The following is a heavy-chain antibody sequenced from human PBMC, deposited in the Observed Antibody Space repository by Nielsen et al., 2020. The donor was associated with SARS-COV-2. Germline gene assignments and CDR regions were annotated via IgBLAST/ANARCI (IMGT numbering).Heavy chain of an antibody. V-gene: IGHV3-7*01. J-gene: IGHJ6*02. CDR3: ARVYSSGWSYGMDV. CDR2: IKQDGSEK. CDR1: GFTFSSYW. Sequence: GESLKISCAASGFTFSSYWMSWVRQAPGKGLEWVANIKQDGSEKYYVDSVKGRFTISRDNAKNSLYLQMNSLRAEDTAVYYCARVYSSGWSYGMDVWGQGTTVTVSS. D-gene: IGHD6-19*01.